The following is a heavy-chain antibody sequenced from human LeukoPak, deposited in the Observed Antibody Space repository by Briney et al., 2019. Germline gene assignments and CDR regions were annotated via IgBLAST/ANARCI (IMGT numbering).Heavy chain of an antibody. CDR1: GLPFSSYY. CDR3: ARSKKAFYI. V-gene: IGHV3-21*01. CDR2: ISSSSNYI. Sequence: PGGSLRLSCAASGLPFSSYYMNLVRQAPGKGREWVSSISSSSNYIYYADSVKGRFTISRDNAKNSLYLQMNSLRAEDTAMYYCARSKKAFYICGQGTKVTVSS. J-gene: IGHJ3*02.